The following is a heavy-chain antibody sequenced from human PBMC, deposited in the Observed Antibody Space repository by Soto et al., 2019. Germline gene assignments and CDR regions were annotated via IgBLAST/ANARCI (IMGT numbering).Heavy chain of an antibody. V-gene: IGHV3-9*01. J-gene: IGHJ4*02. CDR3: AKDVYCSGVSCYSGFDY. Sequence: EVQLVESGGGLVQPGRSLRLSCAASGFTFDDYAMHWVRQAPGKGLEWVSGISWNSGGIGYADSVKGRFTIARDNAKNSLYLQMNSLRAEDTALYYCAKDVYCSGVSCYSGFDYWGQGTLVTVSS. CDR1: GFTFDDYA. CDR2: ISWNSGGI. D-gene: IGHD2-15*01.